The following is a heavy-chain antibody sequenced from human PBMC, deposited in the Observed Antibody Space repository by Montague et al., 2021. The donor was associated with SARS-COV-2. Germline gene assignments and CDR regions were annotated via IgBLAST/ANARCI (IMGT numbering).Heavy chain of an antibody. CDR2: IYYSGST. Sequence: SETLSLTCTVSGGSISSYYWSWIRQPPGKGLEWIGYIYYSGSTNLNPSLKSRVTISVDTSKNQFSLKLSSVTAADTAVYYCARDLGDYWGQGTLVTVSS. CDR1: GGSISSYY. J-gene: IGHJ4*02. V-gene: IGHV4-59*13. CDR3: ARDLGDY.